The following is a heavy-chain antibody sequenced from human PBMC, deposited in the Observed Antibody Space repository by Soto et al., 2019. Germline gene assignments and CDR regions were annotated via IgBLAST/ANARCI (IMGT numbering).Heavy chain of an antibody. V-gene: IGHV3-21*01. D-gene: IGHD1-26*01. CDR3: ARDREGVGAGLF. J-gene: IGHJ3*01. CDR2: ITSGANYI. CDR1: GFTFSTYS. Sequence: EVQLVDSGGGLVKPGGSLRLSCAASGFTFSTYSMNWVRQAPGKGLEWVSSITSGANYIYYVDSVKGRFTISRDNAKNSLYLQMNSLRAEDTAVYYCARDREGVGAGLFWGQGTMVTVSS.